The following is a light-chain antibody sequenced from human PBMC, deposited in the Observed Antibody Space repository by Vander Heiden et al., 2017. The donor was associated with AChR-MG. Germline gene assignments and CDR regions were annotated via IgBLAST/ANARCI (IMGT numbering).Light chain of an antibody. CDR1: NINIAAGSD. CDR3: QSFDSSLTAWV. V-gene: IGLV1-40*01. Sequence: QSVLTLPPPVSRSPGPALTTACTWSNINIAAGSDVNWYQHSPGTAPIHLIYTNDIRPSGVPDRFSGSKSGTSAALALTGLQAEDEADYYCQSFDSSLTAWVFGGGTKLTVL. J-gene: IGLJ3*02. CDR2: TND.